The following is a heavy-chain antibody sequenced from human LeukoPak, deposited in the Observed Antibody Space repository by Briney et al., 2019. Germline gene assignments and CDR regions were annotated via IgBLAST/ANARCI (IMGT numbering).Heavy chain of an antibody. V-gene: IGHV4-30-4*01. J-gene: IGHJ3*02. Sequence: SQTLSLTCTVSGGSISSGDYYWSWLRQPPGKGLEWIGYIYYSGSTYYNPSLKSRVTISVDTSKNQFSLKLSSVTAADTAVYYCARGEYASPVGAFDIWGQGTMVTVSS. CDR3: ARGEYASPVGAFDI. CDR1: GGSISSGDYY. CDR2: IYYSGST. D-gene: IGHD3-10*01.